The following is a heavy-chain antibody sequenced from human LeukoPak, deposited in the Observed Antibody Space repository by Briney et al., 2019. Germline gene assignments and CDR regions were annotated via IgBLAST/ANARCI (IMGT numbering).Heavy chain of an antibody. D-gene: IGHD3-3*01. J-gene: IGHJ6*03. CDR2: VHHSGST. CDR3: ARGLTYYDFWSGHHPGSYYMDV. V-gene: IGHV4-38-2*01. CDR1: GYSISSDYY. Sequence: PSETLSLTCAVSGYSISSDYYWGWIRPPPGKGLEWIGNVHHSGSTYYNPSLKSRVTISVDTSKNQFSLKLSSVTAADTAVYYCARGLTYYDFWSGHHPGSYYMDVWGKGTTVTVSS.